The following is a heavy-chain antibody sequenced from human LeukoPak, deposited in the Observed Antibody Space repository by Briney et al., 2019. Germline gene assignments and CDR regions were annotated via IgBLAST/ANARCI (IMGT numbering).Heavy chain of an antibody. CDR3: AGHDSLRAEYTYGPRYY. V-gene: IGHV4-61*01. Sequence: PSETLSLTCTVSGVSVSSGTNYWSWIRQPPGQGLEWIGFIYCSGSSNSNPFIKSRVVISVDTTKNQFSLKLSSVTAADTAVYYCAGHDSLRAEYTYGPRYYGGRGTVVIVSA. CDR2: IYCSGSS. CDR1: GVSVSSGTNY. D-gene: IGHD5-18*01. J-gene: IGHJ4*02.